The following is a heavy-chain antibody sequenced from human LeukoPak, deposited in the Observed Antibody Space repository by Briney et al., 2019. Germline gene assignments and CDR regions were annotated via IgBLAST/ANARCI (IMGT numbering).Heavy chain of an antibody. D-gene: IGHD5-18*01. CDR3: ARKAGGYSYGPLDY. CDR1: GFTVSSNY. CDR2: IYSGGST. V-gene: IGHV3-53*01. J-gene: IGHJ4*02. Sequence: PGGSLRLSCAASGFTVSSNYMSWVRQAPGKGLEWVSVIYSGGSTYYADSVKGRFTISRDNSKNTLYLQMNSLRAEDTAVYYCARKAGGYSYGPLDYWGQGTLVTVSS.